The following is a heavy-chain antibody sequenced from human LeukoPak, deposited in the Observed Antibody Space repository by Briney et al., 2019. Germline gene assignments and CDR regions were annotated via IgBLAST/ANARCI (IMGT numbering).Heavy chain of an antibody. CDR2: INPNSGGT. CDR1: GYTFTGYY. J-gene: IGHJ5*02. CDR3: ARDSWSGYFNWFDP. D-gene: IGHD3-3*01. V-gene: IGHV1-2*06. Sequence: EASAKVSCKASGYTFTGYYMHWVRQAPGQGLEWMGRINPNSGGTNYAQKFQGRVTMTRDTSISTAYMELSRLRSDDTAVYYCARDSWSGYFNWFDPWGQGTLVTVSS.